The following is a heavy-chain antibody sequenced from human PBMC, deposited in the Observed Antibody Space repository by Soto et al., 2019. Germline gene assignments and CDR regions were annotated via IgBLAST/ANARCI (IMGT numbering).Heavy chain of an antibody. D-gene: IGHD6-6*01. V-gene: IGHV5-51*01. CDR3: ARREYSSSSRSFDI. CDR2: IYPGDSDT. CDR1: GYSFTSHW. J-gene: IGHJ3*02. Sequence: GSLKDFCKGSGYSFTSHWIGWVGQMPGKGLEWMGIIYPGDSDTRYSPSFQGQVTISADKSISTAYLQWSSLKASDTAMYYCARREYSSSSRSFDIWGQGTMVTVSS.